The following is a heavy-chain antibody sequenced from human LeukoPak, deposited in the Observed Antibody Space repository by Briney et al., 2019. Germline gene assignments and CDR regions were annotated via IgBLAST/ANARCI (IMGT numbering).Heavy chain of an antibody. V-gene: IGHV3-23*01. D-gene: IGHD3-22*01. J-gene: IGHJ4*02. CDR1: GFTFSSYA. CDR2: ISGSGGST. Sequence: GGSLRLSCAASGFTFSSYAMSWVRQAPGKGLEWVSAISGSGGSTYYADSVKGRFTVSRDNSKNTLYLQMNSLRAEDMAVYYCAKDRETAPYYYDSSGYYDYWGQGTLVTVSS. CDR3: AKDRETAPYYYDSSGYYDY.